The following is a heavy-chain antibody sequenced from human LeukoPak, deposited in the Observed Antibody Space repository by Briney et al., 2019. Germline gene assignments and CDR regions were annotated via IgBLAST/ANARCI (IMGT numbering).Heavy chain of an antibody. V-gene: IGHV3-74*01. CDR3: VRDGDDFNFDY. Sequence: GGSLRLSCAASGFTFRSYLMHWVRQAPGKGLEWVSRVIRDGSFTNYADSVKGRFTISRDNAKNTLYLQMSSLRAEDTAVYFCVRDGDDFNFDYWGQGSLVTVSS. D-gene: IGHD5-24*01. J-gene: IGHJ4*02. CDR2: VIRDGSFT. CDR1: GFTFRSYL.